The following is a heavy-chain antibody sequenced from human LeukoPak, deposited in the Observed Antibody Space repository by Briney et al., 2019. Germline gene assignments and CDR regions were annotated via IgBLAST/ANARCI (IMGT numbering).Heavy chain of an antibody. Sequence: SETLSLTCTVSGGSISSGSYYWSWIRQPAGQGLEYIGRMYTSGSTNYNPSLKSRVTISVDTSKNQFSLKLSSVTAADTAVYYCGRATMGVDYWGQGTLVTVSS. CDR3: GRATMGVDY. J-gene: IGHJ4*02. CDR2: MYTSGST. CDR1: GGSISSGSYY. D-gene: IGHD1-26*01. V-gene: IGHV4-61*02.